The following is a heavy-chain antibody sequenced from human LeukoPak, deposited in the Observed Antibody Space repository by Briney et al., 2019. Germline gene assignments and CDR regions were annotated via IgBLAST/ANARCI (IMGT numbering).Heavy chain of an antibody. J-gene: IGHJ4*02. V-gene: IGHV3-23*01. CDR1: GFTFSSYA. Sequence: GGSLRLSCAASGFTFSSYAMSWVRQAPGKGLEWVSGISGSGGGTYYADSVKGRFTISRDNSKNTLYLQMNSLRAEDTAVYYCAKDPYGDYVRYFDYWGQGTLVTVSS. D-gene: IGHD4-17*01. CDR3: AKDPYGDYVRYFDY. CDR2: ISGSGGGT.